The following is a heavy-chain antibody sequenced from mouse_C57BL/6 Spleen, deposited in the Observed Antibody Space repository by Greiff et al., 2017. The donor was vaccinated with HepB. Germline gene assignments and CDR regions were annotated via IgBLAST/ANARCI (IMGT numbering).Heavy chain of an antibody. Sequence: QVQLQQPGAELVRPGSSVKLSCKASGYTFTSYWMDWVKQRPGQGLEWIGNIYPSDSETHYNQKFKDKATLTVDKSSSTAYMQLSSLTSEDSAVYYCARGGILSSRGGAWFAYWGQGTLVTVSA. V-gene: IGHV1-61*01. CDR3: ARGGILSSRGGAWFAY. J-gene: IGHJ3*01. CDR2: IYPSDSET. CDR1: GYTFTSYW. D-gene: IGHD1-1*01.